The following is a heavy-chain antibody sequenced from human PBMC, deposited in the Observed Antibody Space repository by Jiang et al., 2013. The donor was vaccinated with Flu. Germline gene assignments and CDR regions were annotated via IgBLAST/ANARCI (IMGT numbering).Heavy chain of an antibody. Sequence: ISYDGRNEDYADSVKGRLTVSRDQSKNTLFLHMNSLKVEDTGVYYCVRERSSFRTWFDSWGQGTLVIVSS. V-gene: IGHV3-30*01. D-gene: IGHD6-19*01. J-gene: IGHJ5*01. CDR3: VRERSSFRTWFDS. CDR2: ISYDGRNE.